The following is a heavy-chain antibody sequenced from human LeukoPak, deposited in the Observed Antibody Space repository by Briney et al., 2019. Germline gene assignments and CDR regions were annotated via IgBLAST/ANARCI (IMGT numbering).Heavy chain of an antibody. V-gene: IGHV1-2*02. D-gene: IGHD4-17*01. Sequence: ASVMLSCKASGYSFTGYYLHWVRQAPGQGLEWTGWINPKSGDTNYAEKFQDRVALTRDTSISTAYMELTNLRSDDTAVYYCARPNGDYYNWFDPWGQGTLVTVSS. CDR1: GYSFTGYY. CDR3: ARPNGDYYNWFDP. J-gene: IGHJ5*02. CDR2: INPKSGDT.